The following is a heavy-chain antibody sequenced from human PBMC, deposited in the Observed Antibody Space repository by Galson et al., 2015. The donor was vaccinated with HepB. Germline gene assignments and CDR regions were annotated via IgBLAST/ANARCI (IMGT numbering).Heavy chain of an antibody. J-gene: IGHJ4*02. CDR1: GGTFSSYA. CDR2: IIPIFGTA. V-gene: IGHV1-69*13. Sequence: SVKVSCKASGGTFSSYAISWVRQAPGQGLEWMGGIIPIFGTANYAQKFQGRVTITADESTSTAYMELSSLRSEDTAVYYCARSSSGYSYVGPFDYWGQGTLVTVSS. D-gene: IGHD5-18*01. CDR3: ARSSSGYSYVGPFDY.